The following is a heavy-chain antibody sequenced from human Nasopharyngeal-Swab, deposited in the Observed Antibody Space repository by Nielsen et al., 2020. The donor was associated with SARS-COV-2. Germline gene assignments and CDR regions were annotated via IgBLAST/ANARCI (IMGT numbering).Heavy chain of an antibody. CDR2: IDWDDDK. CDR1: GFSLSTSGMC. Sequence: SGPTLVKPTQTLTLTCTFSGFSLSTSGMCVSWIRQPPGKALEWLALIDWDDDKYYSTSLKTRLTISKDTSKNQVVLTMTNMDPVDTATYYCARISYDILTGYYVGFDYWCQGTLVTVSS. J-gene: IGHJ4*02. V-gene: IGHV2-70*01. D-gene: IGHD3-9*01. CDR3: ARISYDILTGYYVGFDY.